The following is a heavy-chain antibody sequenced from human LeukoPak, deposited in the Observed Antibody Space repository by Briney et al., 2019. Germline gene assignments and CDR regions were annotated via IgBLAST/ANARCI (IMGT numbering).Heavy chain of an antibody. Sequence: ASVKVSCKASGYTFTGYYTHWVRQAPGQGLEWMGWINPNSGGTNYAQKFQGRVTMTRDTSISTAYMELSRLRSDDTAVYYCARAYSGSYSFDHWGQGTLVIVSS. D-gene: IGHD1-26*01. CDR2: INPNSGGT. CDR3: ARAYSGSYSFDH. CDR1: GYTFTGYY. V-gene: IGHV1-2*02. J-gene: IGHJ4*02.